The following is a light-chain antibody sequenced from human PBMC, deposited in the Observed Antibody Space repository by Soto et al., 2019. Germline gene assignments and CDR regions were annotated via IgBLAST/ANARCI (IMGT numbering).Light chain of an antibody. CDR2: DVS. Sequence: QSVLTQPASVSGSPGQSITISCTGTNSDVGGYNYVSWYQQHPGKAPKLMIYDVSKRPSGVPDRFSGSKSGNTASLTISGLQAEDEADYYCCSYAGSYVFGTGTKLTVL. V-gene: IGLV2-11*01. CDR3: CSYAGSYV. J-gene: IGLJ1*01. CDR1: NSDVGGYNY.